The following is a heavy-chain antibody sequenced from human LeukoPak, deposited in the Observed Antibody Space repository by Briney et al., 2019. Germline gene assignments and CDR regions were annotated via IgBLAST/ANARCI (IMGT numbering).Heavy chain of an antibody. CDR3: ARENILIGWFDP. CDR1: GGSISSSSYY. Sequence: SETLSLTCTVSGGSISSSSYYWSWIRQPAGKGLEWIGRIYTSGSTNYNPSLKSRVTMSVDTSKNQFSLKLSSVTAADTAVYYCARENILIGWFDPWGQGTLVTVSS. CDR2: IYTSGST. J-gene: IGHJ5*02. D-gene: IGHD2/OR15-2a*01. V-gene: IGHV4-61*02.